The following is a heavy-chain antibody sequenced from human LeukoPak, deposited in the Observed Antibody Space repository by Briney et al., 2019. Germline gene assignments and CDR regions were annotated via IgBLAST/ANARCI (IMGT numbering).Heavy chain of an antibody. Sequence: PSETLSLTCTVSGGSISSYYWSWIRQPPGEGLEWIGNMDHSGSTNDNPSLKSRVTMSVDTSKNQFSLKLSSVTAADTAVYYCARHYPCGGDCYSGYYFDYWGQGTLVTVSS. CDR2: MDHSGST. CDR1: GGSISSYY. J-gene: IGHJ4*02. D-gene: IGHD2-21*02. CDR3: ARHYPCGGDCYSGYYFDY. V-gene: IGHV4-59*01.